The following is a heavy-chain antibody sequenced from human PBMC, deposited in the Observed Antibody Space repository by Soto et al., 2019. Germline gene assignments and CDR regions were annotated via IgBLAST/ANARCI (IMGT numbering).Heavy chain of an antibody. Sequence: GGSLRLSCAASGFTFSSYSMNWVRQAPGKGLEWVSAISAGGSNTNYADSVKGRFTISSDNSKNTLYLQMNGLRADDTAVYYCAKEYSTSFDYWGQGTPVTVSS. CDR2: ISAGGSNT. J-gene: IGHJ4*02. V-gene: IGHV3-23*01. CDR1: GFTFSSYS. CDR3: AKEYSTSFDY. D-gene: IGHD6-6*01.